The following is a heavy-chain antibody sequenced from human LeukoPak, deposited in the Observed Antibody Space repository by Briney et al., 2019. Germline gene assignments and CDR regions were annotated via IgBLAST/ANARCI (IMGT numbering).Heavy chain of an antibody. CDR1: GGTFSSYA. V-gene: IGHV1-69*13. D-gene: IGHD3-10*01. CDR2: IIPIFETA. CDR3: ASGYYGSGSYYKIFFDN. Sequence: SVKVSCKASGGTFSSYAISWVRQAPGQGLEWMGGIIPIFETANYAQKFQGRVTIIADESTSTAYMELSSLRSEDTAVYYRASGYYGSGSYYKIFFDNWGQGTLVTVSS. J-gene: IGHJ4*02.